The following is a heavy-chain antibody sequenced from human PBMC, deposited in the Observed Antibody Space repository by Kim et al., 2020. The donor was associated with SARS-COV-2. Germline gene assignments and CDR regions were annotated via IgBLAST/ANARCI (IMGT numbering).Heavy chain of an antibody. CDR2: IYYSGST. Sequence: SETLSLTCTVSGGSISSSSYYWGWIRQPPGKGLEWIGSIYYSGSTYYNPSLKSRVTISVDTSKNQFSLKLSSVTAADTAVYYCARQCSGSYYGYYYYYGMDVWGQGTTVTVSS. CDR1: GGSISSSSYY. CDR3: ARQCSGSYYGYYYYYGMDV. V-gene: IGHV4-39*01. D-gene: IGHD3-10*02. J-gene: IGHJ6*02.